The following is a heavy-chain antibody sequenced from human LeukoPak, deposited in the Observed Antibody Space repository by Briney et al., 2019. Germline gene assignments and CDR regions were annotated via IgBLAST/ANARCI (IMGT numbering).Heavy chain of an antibody. CDR2: ISGSGGST. J-gene: IGHJ3*02. CDR1: GFTFSSYA. D-gene: IGHD1-7*01. CDR3: AKEGGVGHWNYEVLGAFDI. Sequence: GGSLRLSCAASGFTFSSYAMSWVRQAPGKGLEWVSAISGSGGSTYYADSVKGRFTISRDNSKNTLYLQMNSLRAEDTAVYYCAKEGGVGHWNYEVLGAFDIRGQGTMVTVSS. V-gene: IGHV3-23*01.